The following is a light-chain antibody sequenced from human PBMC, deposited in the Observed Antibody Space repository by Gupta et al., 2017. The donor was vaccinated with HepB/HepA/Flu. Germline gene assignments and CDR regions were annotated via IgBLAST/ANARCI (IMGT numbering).Light chain of an antibody. CDR3: QQDGSSPRT. CDR2: GAS. J-gene: IGKJ1*01. Sequence: DIVLTQSPGPLSLSPGASATLSCRASRSVSSRYLDWYQQKPGQAPRLLIYGASSRATGIPDRFSGSGSGTDFTLTISTLEPEDFAVYYCQQDGSSPRTFGQGTKVEIK. CDR1: RSVSSRY. V-gene: IGKV3-20*01.